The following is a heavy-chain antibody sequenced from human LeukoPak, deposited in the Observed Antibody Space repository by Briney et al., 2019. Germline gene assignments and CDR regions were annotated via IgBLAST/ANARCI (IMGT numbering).Heavy chain of an antibody. V-gene: IGHV4-59*01. CDR2: IYYSGST. Sequence: SETLSLTCTVSGGSISSYYWSWLRQPPGKGLEWIGYIYYSGSTNYNPSLKSRVTISVDTSKNQFSLKLSSVTAADTAVYYCARHGAALDFDYWGQGTLVTVSS. D-gene: IGHD2-15*01. J-gene: IGHJ4*02. CDR1: GGSISSYY. CDR3: ARHGAALDFDY.